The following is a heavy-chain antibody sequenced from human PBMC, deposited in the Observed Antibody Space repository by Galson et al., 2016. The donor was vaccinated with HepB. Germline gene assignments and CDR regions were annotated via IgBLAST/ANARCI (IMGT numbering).Heavy chain of an antibody. CDR1: GFTFSSYA. Sequence: CAVSGFTFSSYAMHWVRQAPGQGLEWVAVISYDGSNKYHADSVKGRFTISRDNSKNTLYLYMNNLTAGDTAIYYCGKHGGFDHWGQGTLVTVSS. CDR3: GKHGGFDH. J-gene: IGHJ5*02. CDR2: ISYDGSNK. V-gene: IGHV3-30-3*01. D-gene: IGHD3-16*01.